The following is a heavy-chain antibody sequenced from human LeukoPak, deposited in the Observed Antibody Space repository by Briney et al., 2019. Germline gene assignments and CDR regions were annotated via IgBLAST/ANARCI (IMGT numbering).Heavy chain of an antibody. J-gene: IGHJ2*01. Sequence: SETLSLTCTFSGCSISSSSFHWGWIRQPPGKGPEWIGSIYYSGSTNYNPSLKSRVTISVDTSKNQFSLKLSSVTAADTAVYYCARATGSGPLYFDLWGRGTLVTVSS. CDR2: IYYSGST. V-gene: IGHV4-39*07. CDR3: ARATGSGPLYFDL. CDR1: GCSISSSSFH. D-gene: IGHD6-25*01.